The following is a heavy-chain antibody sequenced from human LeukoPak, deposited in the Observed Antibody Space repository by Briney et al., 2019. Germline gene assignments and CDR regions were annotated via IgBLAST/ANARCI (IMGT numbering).Heavy chain of an antibody. CDR2: INHSGST. D-gene: IGHD2-21*01. V-gene: IGHV4-34*01. CDR3: ARGLVVARHDAFDI. CDR1: GGSFRGYY. Sequence: PSETLSLTXAVYGGSFRGYYWSWIRQPPGKGLEWLGEINHSGSTNYNPSLKSRVTISVDTSKNQFSLKLSSVTAADTAVYYCARGLVVARHDAFDIWGQGTMVTVSS. J-gene: IGHJ3*02.